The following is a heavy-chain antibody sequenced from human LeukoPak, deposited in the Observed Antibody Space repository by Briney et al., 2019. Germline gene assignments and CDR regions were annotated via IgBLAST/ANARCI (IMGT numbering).Heavy chain of an antibody. J-gene: IGHJ4*02. D-gene: IGHD3-22*01. CDR2: INPNSGGT. CDR1: VYTFTGYY. Sequence: ASVKVSCKASVYTFTGYYIHWVRQAPGQGLEGMGWINPNSGGTNYAQKFQGRVTMTRDTSISTAYMELRRLRSDDRAVYYCARGPPTIVVVITTGDFDSWGQGTLVTVSS. CDR3: ARGPPTIVVVITTGDFDS. V-gene: IGHV1-2*02.